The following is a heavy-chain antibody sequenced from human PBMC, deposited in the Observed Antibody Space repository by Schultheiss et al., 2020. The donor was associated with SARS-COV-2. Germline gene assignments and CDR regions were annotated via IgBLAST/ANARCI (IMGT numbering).Heavy chain of an antibody. CDR3: AHALGGGNSARFDP. J-gene: IGHJ5*02. D-gene: IGHD3-16*01. CDR1: GGSISSYY. V-gene: IGHV4-59*04. Sequence: SETLSLTCTVSGGSISSYYWSWIRQPPGKGLEWIGSFYHSGSTYYNPSLKSRVTLSVDTSKNQVVLTMTNMDPVDTATYYCAHALGGGNSARFDPWGQGTLVTVSS. CDR2: FYHSGST.